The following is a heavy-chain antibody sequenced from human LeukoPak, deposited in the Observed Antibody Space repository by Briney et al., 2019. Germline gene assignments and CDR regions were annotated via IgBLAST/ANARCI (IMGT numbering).Heavy chain of an antibody. J-gene: IGHJ4*02. Sequence: PGGSLRLSCAASGFTFSSYGMHWVRQAPGKGLEWVAFIRYDGSNKYYADSVRGRFTISRDNSKNTLYLQMNSLRAEDTAVYYCAKDLDSGYDFDYWGQGTLLTVSS. CDR3: AKDLDSGYDFDY. CDR2: IRYDGSNK. CDR1: GFTFSSYG. D-gene: IGHD5-12*01. V-gene: IGHV3-30*02.